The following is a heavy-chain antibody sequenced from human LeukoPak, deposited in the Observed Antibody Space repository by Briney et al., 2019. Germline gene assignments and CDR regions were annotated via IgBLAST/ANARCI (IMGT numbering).Heavy chain of an antibody. CDR1: GFTFSSYA. D-gene: IGHD2-2*01. CDR2: ISGSGGST. Sequence: GGSLGLSCAASGFTFSSYAMSWVRQAPGKGLEWGSAISGSGGSTYYADSVKGRFTISGGNSKNTLYLQMNSLTSEATAVYYFAKDLVYCSSSNCHYYYYRIDVWGERPTVSVSS. J-gene: IGHJ6*01. CDR3: AKDLVYCSSSNCHYYYYRIDV. V-gene: IGHV3-23*01.